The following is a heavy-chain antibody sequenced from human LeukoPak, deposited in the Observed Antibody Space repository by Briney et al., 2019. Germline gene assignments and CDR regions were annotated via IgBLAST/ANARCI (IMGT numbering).Heavy chain of an antibody. CDR1: GFIINDYY. J-gene: IGHJ3*02. D-gene: IGHD1-26*01. CDR3: ARERDSGGLRGAFDI. V-gene: IGHV3-11*04. Sequence: GGSLRLSCAASGFIINDYYMTWIRQTPRKGLEWISDISDTGFTTQYADSVKGRYTISRDNAKNSLYLQMNSLRAEDTAVYYCARERDSGGLRGAFDIWGQGTMVTVSS. CDR2: ISDTGFTT.